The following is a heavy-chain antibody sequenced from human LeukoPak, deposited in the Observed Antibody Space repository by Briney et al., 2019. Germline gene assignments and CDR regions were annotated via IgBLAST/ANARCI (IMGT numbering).Heavy chain of an antibody. Sequence: GGSLRLSCAASGFTFSSYAMHWVRQAPGKGLEWVAVISYDGSNKYYADSVKGRFTISRDNSKNTLYLQMNSLRAEDTAVHYCAREKEDTAMVNPIDYWGQGALVTVSS. CDR1: GFTFSSYA. CDR2: ISYDGSNK. V-gene: IGHV3-30-3*01. CDR3: AREKEDTAMVNPIDY. D-gene: IGHD5-18*01. J-gene: IGHJ4*02.